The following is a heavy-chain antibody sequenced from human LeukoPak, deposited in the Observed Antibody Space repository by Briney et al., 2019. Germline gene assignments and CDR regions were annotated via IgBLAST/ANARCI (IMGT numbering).Heavy chain of an antibody. V-gene: IGHV3-30*14. CDR2: ISSDGSNQ. Sequence: GGSLRLSCAASGFTFSSYIIHWVRQAPGKGLEWVVVISSDGSNQYYADSVKGRFTISRDNSKNTLYLQMNSLRANDTGVYYCAKSLTGSYVPSGYWGQGTLVTVSS. D-gene: IGHD1-26*01. J-gene: IGHJ4*02. CDR1: GFTFSSYI. CDR3: AKSLTGSYVPSGY.